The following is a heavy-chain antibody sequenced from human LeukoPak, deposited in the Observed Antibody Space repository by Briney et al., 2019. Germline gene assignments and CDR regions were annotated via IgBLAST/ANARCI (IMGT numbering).Heavy chain of an antibody. V-gene: IGHV3-23*01. Sequence: HPGGSLRLSCASSGFTFSSYAMSWVRQAPGKGLEWVSAISGSGGSTYYSDSVKGWFTISRDNSKNTLYLQMNSLRAEDTAVYYCAKDHVAVAGDRVFDYWGQGTLVTVSS. D-gene: IGHD6-19*01. CDR3: AKDHVAVAGDRVFDY. J-gene: IGHJ4*02. CDR1: GFTFSSYA. CDR2: ISGSGGST.